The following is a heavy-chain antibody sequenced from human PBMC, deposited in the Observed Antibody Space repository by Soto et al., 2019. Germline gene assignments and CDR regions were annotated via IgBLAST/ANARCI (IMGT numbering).Heavy chain of an antibody. CDR3: AYSTGWYRHDV. V-gene: IGHV4-4*02. Sequence: QVQLQESGPGLVKPSGTLSLTCAVSGDSISNSRWLTWVRQPPGKGLEWIGDIFHSGDTNYNPSLKSRVFISVDKSQNQFSLKVRSVTAADTAVYYCAYSTGWYRHDVWGQGTLVTVSS. CDR1: GDSISNSRW. J-gene: IGHJ3*01. D-gene: IGHD6-19*01. CDR2: IFHSGDT.